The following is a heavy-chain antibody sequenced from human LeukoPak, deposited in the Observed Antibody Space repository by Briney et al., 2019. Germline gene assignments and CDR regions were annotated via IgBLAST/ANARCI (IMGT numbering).Heavy chain of an antibody. CDR1: GYTFTSYY. CDR3: ARDVAREFDY. V-gene: IGHV1-46*01. Sequence: ASVKVSCKASGYTFTSYYMHWVRQAPGQGLEWMGIINPSGGSTSYAQKYQDRVTMTRDTSTRTVYMQLSSLRSDDTAVYYCARDVAREFDYWGQGTLVTVSS. J-gene: IGHJ4*02. CDR2: INPSGGST.